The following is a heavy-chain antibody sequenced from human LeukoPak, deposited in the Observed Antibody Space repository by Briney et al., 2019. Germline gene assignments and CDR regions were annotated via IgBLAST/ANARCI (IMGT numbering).Heavy chain of an antibody. CDR1: GFTFTSTA. V-gene: IGHV1-58*02. Sequence: SVKVSCKASGFTFTSTAMQWVRQARGQRLEWIGWIVVGSGNTNYAQKFQERVTITRDMSTSTAHMELSSLRSEDTAVYYCAAGRHPDLFDYWGQGTLVTVSS. CDR3: AAGRHPDLFDY. D-gene: IGHD5-24*01. J-gene: IGHJ4*02. CDR2: IVVGSGNT.